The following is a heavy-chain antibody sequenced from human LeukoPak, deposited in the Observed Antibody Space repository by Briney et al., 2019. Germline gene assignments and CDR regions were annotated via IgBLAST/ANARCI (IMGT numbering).Heavy chain of an antibody. CDR3: ARDYPSTTSRTTWFDP. V-gene: IGHV4-39*07. CDR2: IYYSGST. D-gene: IGHD2-2*01. J-gene: IGHJ5*02. CDR1: GGSISSSSYY. Sequence: SETLSLTCTVSGGSISSSSYYWGWIRQPPGKGLEWIGSIYYSGSTYYNPSLKSRVTISVDTSKNQFSLKLSSVTAADTAVYYCARDYPSTTSRTTWFDPWGQGTLVTVSS.